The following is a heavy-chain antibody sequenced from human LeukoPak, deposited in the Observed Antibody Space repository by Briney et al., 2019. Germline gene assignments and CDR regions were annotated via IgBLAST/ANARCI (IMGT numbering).Heavy chain of an antibody. V-gene: IGHV7-4-1*02. CDR1: GYTFTSYT. CDR3: ARELNEYSSSSVQKDY. CDR2: INTNTGNP. J-gene: IGHJ4*02. D-gene: IGHD6-6*01. Sequence: GASVKVSCKSSGYTFTSYTLNWVRLAPGQGLEWLGWINTNTGNPTYAHRFTGRFVFSLDTSVSTAYQQISSLKAEDTAVYYCARELNEYSSSSVQKDYWGQGTLVTVSS.